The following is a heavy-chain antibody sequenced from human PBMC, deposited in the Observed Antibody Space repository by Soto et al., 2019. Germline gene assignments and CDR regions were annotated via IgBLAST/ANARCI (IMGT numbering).Heavy chain of an antibody. CDR1: GDTFTDYY. CDR2: INANSGVT. Sequence: QVQLVQSGAEVKKPGASVTVSCRSSGDTFTDYYMHWVRQAPGQGLERMGWINANSGVTKYAQKFQGCATMIKDTSTRTVYMQLSRLRSDDNAVYYYKKDTGGATATLDYCDCYMDVWGTGTTVTVSS. CDR3: KKDTGGATATLDYCDCYMDV. V-gene: IGHV1-2*04. J-gene: IGHJ6*03. D-gene: IGHD5-12*01.